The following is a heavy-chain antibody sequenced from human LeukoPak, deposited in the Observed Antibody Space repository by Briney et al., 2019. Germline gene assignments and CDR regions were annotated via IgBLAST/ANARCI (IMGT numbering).Heavy chain of an antibody. J-gene: IGHJ4*02. CDR2: IYYSGST. CDR1: GGSIRSSYYY. V-gene: IGHV4-31*03. Sequence: SETLSLTCTVSGGSIRSSYYYWSWIRQHPGKGLEWIGYIYYSGSTYYNPSLKSRVTISVDTSKNQFSLKLSSVTAADTAVYYCARGACRSTSCYNMFFDYWGQGTLVTVSS. D-gene: IGHD2-2*02. CDR3: ARGACRSTSCYNMFFDY.